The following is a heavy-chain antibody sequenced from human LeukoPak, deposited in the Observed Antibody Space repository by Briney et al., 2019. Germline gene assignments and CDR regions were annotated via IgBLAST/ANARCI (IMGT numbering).Heavy chain of an antibody. CDR3: AKAAPYYDFWSGYYWYYYYMDV. J-gene: IGHJ6*03. CDR1: GFTFSSYA. V-gene: IGHV3-23*01. D-gene: IGHD3-3*01. CDR2: ISGSGGST. Sequence: GGSLRLSCAASGFTFSSYAMSWVRQAPGKGLEWVSAISGSGGSTYYAGSVKGRFTISRDNSKNTLYLQMNSLRAEDTAVYYCAKAAPYYDFWSGYYWYYYYMDVWGKGSTVTVSS.